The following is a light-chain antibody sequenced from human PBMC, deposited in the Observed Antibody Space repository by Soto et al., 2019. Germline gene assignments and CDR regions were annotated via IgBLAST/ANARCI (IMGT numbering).Light chain of an antibody. Sequence: QSALTQPPSASGSPGQSVTISCTGTSSDVGGYNYVSWYQQYPGKAPKLMIFEVTQRPSGVPDRFSGSKSGSTASLTVSGLQAEDEADYYCASYAGTNNWVFGGGTKMTVL. CDR1: SSDVGGYNY. CDR3: ASYAGTNNWV. V-gene: IGLV2-8*01. CDR2: EVT. J-gene: IGLJ3*02.